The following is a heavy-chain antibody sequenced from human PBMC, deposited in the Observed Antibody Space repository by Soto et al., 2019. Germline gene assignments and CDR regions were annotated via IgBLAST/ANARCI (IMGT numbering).Heavy chain of an antibody. D-gene: IGHD3-10*01. CDR1: GGSISSYY. Sequence: SETLSLTCTVSGGSISSYYWSWIRQPAGKGLEWIGRIYTSGSTNYNPSLKSRVTMSVDTSKNQFSLKLSSVTAADTAVYYCARVASMVRGVIGAFDIWGQGTMVTVSS. V-gene: IGHV4-4*07. J-gene: IGHJ3*02. CDR3: ARVASMVRGVIGAFDI. CDR2: IYTSGST.